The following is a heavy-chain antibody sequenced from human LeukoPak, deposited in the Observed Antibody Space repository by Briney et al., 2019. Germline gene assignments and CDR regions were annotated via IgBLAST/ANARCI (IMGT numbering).Heavy chain of an antibody. Sequence: SETLSLTCTVSNGSIDTYFWTWIRQPPGRGLEWIGIINYSETTRYNPSLKSRVTLPVDTSKNLFSLKLDSVTAADTAVYFCARALRSQGAAAGTGYLDSWGQGALVTVSS. CDR1: NGSIDTYF. J-gene: IGHJ4*02. V-gene: IGHV4-59*08. CDR3: ARALRSQGAAAGTGYLDS. CDR2: INYSETT. D-gene: IGHD6-13*01.